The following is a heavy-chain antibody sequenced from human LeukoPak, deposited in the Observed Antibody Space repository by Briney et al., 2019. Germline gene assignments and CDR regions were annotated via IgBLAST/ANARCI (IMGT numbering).Heavy chain of an antibody. V-gene: IGHV3-30*02. CDR3: AKDSTQGGTALDY. CDR2: IRSDGSNK. CDR1: GFTFSYYD. D-gene: IGHD5-18*01. J-gene: IGHJ4*02. Sequence: PGGSLRLSCAASGFTFSYYDMHWVRQAPGKGLEWVAFIRSDGSNKYYADSVKGQFTISRDNSKNTLYLQTNSLRADDTAVYYCAKDSTQGGTALDYWGQGTLVTVSS.